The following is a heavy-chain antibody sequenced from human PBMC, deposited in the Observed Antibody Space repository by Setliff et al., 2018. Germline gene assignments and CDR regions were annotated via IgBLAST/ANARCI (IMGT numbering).Heavy chain of an antibody. J-gene: IGHJ3*02. D-gene: IGHD2-21*02. V-gene: IGHV1-69*13. CDR2: IIPMFATP. CDR3: ARGPSDLHPFDM. Sequence: SVKVSCKASGGTFSSFPISWVRLAPGQGLECMGGIIPMFATPKYAQKFQDRVTISADESTTTVYLELRDLRPEDTAVYYCARGPSDLHPFDMWGQGTVVTVSS. CDR1: GGTFSSFP.